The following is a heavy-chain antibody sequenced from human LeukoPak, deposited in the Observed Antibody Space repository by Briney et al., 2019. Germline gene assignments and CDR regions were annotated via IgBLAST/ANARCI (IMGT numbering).Heavy chain of an antibody. CDR1: GGSISSYY. Sequence: PSETLSLTCTVSGGSISSYYWSWIRQPPGKGLEWIGYIYYSGSTNYNPSLKSRVTISVDTSKNQFSLRLSSVTAADTAVYYCARWDSGWYFYWGQGTLVTVSS. V-gene: IGHV4-59*01. CDR3: ARWDSGWYFY. D-gene: IGHD6-19*01. J-gene: IGHJ4*02. CDR2: IYYSGST.